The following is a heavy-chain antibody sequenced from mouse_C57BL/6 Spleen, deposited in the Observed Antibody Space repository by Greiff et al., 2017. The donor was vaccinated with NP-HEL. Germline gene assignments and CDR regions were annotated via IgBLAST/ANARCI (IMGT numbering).Heavy chain of an antibody. CDR2: INPYNGGT. Sequence: EVQLQQSGPVLVKPGASVKMSCKASGYTFTDYYMNWVKQSHGKSLEWIGVINPYNGGTSYNQKFKGKATLTVDKSSSTAYMELNSLTSEDSAVYYCARGGSLPGWAYWGQGTLVTVSA. V-gene: IGHV1-19*01. CDR1: GYTFTDYY. D-gene: IGHD6-5*01. J-gene: IGHJ3*01. CDR3: ARGGSLPGWAY.